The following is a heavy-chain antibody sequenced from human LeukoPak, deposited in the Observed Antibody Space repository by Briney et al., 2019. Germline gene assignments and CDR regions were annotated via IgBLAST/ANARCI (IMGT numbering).Heavy chain of an antibody. Sequence: SETLSLTCAVYGGSFSGYYSSWIRQPPGKGLEWIGEINHSGSTNYNPSLKSRVTISVDTSKNQFSLKLSSVTAADTAVYYCARGPSGYSSLDYWGQGTLVTVSS. J-gene: IGHJ4*02. CDR2: INHSGST. CDR1: GGSFSGYY. CDR3: ARGPSGYSSLDY. V-gene: IGHV4-34*01. D-gene: IGHD3-22*01.